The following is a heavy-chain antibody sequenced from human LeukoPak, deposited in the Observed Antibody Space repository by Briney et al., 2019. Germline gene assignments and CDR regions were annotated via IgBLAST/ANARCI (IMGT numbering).Heavy chain of an antibody. CDR2: IKEDGSEK. D-gene: IGHD1-26*01. V-gene: IGHV3-7*02. CDR3: VTGGQIFDY. J-gene: IGHJ4*02. CDR1: GFIFDKYW. Sequence: PGRSLRLSCAASGFIFDKYWMSWVRQAPGKGLEWVANIKEDGSEKYYVDSVKGRFTISRDNAKNSLFLQMSSLRAEDTAVYYCVTGGQIFDYWGQGTLVTVSS.